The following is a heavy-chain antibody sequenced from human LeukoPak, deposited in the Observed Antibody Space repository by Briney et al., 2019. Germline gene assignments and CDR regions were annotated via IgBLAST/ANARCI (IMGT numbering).Heavy chain of an antibody. J-gene: IGHJ6*04. Sequence: TGGSLRLSCAASGFTFSTYGMHWVRQAPGKGLEWVAYIRYDGINKYYADSVKGRFTISRDNSRNTLYLQMNSLRAEDTALYYCAKDGDTVSGTYYFGMVVWCKGTTVTISS. CDR2: IRYDGINK. V-gene: IGHV3-30*02. CDR3: AKDGDTVSGTYYFGMVV. D-gene: IGHD1-26*01. CDR1: GFTFSTYG.